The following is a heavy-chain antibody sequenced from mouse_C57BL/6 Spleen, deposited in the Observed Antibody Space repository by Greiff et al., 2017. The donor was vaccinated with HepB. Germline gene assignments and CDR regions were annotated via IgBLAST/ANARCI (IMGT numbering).Heavy chain of an antibody. Sequence: EVMLVESGPELVKPGASVKISCKASGYSFTGYYMNWVKQSPEKSLEWIGEINPSTGGTTYNQKFKAKATLTVDKSSSTAYMQLKSLTSEDSAVYYCARGRGNDWGKGTTLTVSS. CDR2: INPSTGGT. CDR3: ARGRGND. CDR1: GYSFTGYY. J-gene: IGHJ2*01. V-gene: IGHV1-42*01.